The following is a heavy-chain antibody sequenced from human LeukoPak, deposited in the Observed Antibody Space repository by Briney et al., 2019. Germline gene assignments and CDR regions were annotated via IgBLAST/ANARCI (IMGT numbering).Heavy chain of an antibody. CDR2: IKQDGSEK. V-gene: IGHV3-7*01. Sequence: GGSLRLSCAASGFTFSSYWMSWVRQAPGKGLEWVANIKQDGSEKYYVDSVKGRFTISRDNAKNSLYLQMNSLRAEDTAVYHCAIFLQQSLRPFDYWGQGTLVTVSS. CDR1: GFTFSSYW. CDR3: AIFLQQSLRPFDY. J-gene: IGHJ4*02. D-gene: IGHD1-1*01.